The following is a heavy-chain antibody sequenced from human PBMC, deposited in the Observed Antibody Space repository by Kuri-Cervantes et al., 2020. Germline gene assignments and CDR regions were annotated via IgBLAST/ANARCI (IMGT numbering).Heavy chain of an antibody. CDR1: GGSISSSSYY. CDR2: IYYSGST. CDR3: ARDIVATTPSFDY. Sequence: SETLSLTCTVSGGSISSSSYYWGWIRQPPGKGLEWIGSIYYSGSTYYNPSLKSRVTISVDTSKNQFSLKLSSVTAADTAVYYCARDIVATTPSFDYWGQGTLVTSPQ. V-gene: IGHV4-39*02. J-gene: IGHJ4*02. D-gene: IGHD5-12*01.